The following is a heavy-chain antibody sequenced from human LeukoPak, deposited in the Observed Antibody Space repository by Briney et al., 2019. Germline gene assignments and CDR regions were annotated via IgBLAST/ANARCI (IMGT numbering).Heavy chain of an antibody. V-gene: IGHV4-34*01. CDR1: GGSFSGYY. D-gene: IGHD2-2*01. Sequence: AETLSLTCAVYGGSFSGYYWSWIRQPPGKGLEWIGEINHSGSTNYNPSLKSRVTISVDTSKNQFYLKLSSVTAADTAVYYCARRGMNIVVVPAAIGSNWFDPWGQGTLVTVSS. CDR2: INHSGST. CDR3: ARRGMNIVVVPAAIGSNWFDP. J-gene: IGHJ5*02.